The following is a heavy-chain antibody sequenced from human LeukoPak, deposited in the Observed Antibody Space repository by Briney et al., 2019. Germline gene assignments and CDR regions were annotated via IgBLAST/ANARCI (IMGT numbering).Heavy chain of an antibody. D-gene: IGHD2-2*01. V-gene: IGHV3-23*01. Sequence: GGSLRLSCAASGFTFSSYAMSWVRQAPGKGLEWVSAISGSGGSTYYADSVKGRFTISRDNSKNTLYLQMNSLRAEDTAVYYCATPGDIVVVPAASGGYNWFDPWGQGTLVTVSS. J-gene: IGHJ5*02. CDR3: ATPGDIVVVPAASGGYNWFDP. CDR2: ISGSGGST. CDR1: GFTFSSYA.